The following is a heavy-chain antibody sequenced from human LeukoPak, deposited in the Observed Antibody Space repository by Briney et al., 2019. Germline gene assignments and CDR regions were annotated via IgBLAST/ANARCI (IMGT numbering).Heavy chain of an antibody. J-gene: IGHJ4*02. CDR2: ITSSRYT. CDR3: ARIVGYYDSSDFSY. V-gene: IGHV3-21*01. D-gene: IGHD3-22*01. CDR1: VFTFSTYN. Sequence: SGGSLRLSCAASVFTFSTYNMNWVRQAPGKGLEWVSSITSSRYTFYADSVKGRFTISRDNAKNSLYLQMNSLRAEDTAVYYCARIVGYYDSSDFSYWGQGTLVTVSS.